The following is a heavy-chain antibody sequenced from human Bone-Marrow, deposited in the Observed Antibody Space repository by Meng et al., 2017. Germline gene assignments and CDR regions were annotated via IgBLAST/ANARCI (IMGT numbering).Heavy chain of an antibody. V-gene: IGHV3-33*01. D-gene: IGHD6-19*01. CDR2: IWYDGSNK. J-gene: IGHJ4*02. Sequence: GESLKISCAASGFTFSSYGMHWVRQAPGKGLEWVAVIWYDGSNKYYADSVKGRFTISRDNSKNTLYLQMNSLRAEDTVVYYCARMTVAGTYFDYWGQGTLVTVSS. CDR3: ARMTVAGTYFDY. CDR1: GFTFSSYG.